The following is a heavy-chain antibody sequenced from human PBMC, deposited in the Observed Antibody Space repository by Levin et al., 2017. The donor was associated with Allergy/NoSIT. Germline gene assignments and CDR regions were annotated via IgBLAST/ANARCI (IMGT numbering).Heavy chain of an antibody. V-gene: IGHV4-59*01. CDR2: IYYSGGT. D-gene: IGHD3-10*01. J-gene: IGHJ5*02. CDR1: GGSISTYY. CDR3: ARDGSGSFFNWFDP. Sequence: SQTLSLTCTVSGGSISTYYWGWIRQPPGKGLEWIGYIYYSGGTTYNPSLKSRVTILVDTSKNHFSLKLRSVTAADTAVYYCARDGSGSFFNWFDPWGQGTLVTVSS.